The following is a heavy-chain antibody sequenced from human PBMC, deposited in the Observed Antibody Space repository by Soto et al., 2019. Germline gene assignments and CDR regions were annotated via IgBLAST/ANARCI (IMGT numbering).Heavy chain of an antibody. D-gene: IGHD3-10*01. CDR2: IYHSGST. CDR1: GGSISSSNW. J-gene: IGHJ6*02. Sequence: SATLSLTCAVSGGSISSSNWWSWVRQPPGKGLEWIGEIYHSGSTNYNPSLKSRVTISVDKSKNQFSLKLSSVTAADTAVYYCARDQIWFGDFHYYGMDVWGQGTTVTVSS. V-gene: IGHV4-4*02. CDR3: ARDQIWFGDFHYYGMDV.